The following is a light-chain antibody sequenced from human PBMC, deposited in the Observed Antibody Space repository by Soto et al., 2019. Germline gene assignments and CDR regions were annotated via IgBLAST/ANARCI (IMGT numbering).Light chain of an antibody. CDR3: QHLNGYPRT. CDR2: AAS. CDR1: QAISTY. J-gene: IGKJ1*01. V-gene: IGKV1-9*01. Sequence: EIQLTQSPSFLSASVGDRVTITCRASQAISTYLAWYQQESGKAPKLLIYAASTLQSGVPSRFGGSGSGTEFTLTISSLQPEDFATYYCQHLNGYPRTFGQGTKVEIK.